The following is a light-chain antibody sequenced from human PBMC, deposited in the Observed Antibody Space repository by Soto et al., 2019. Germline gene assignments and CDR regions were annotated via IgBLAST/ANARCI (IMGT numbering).Light chain of an antibody. CDR1: QTISTF. CDR3: QQSYSSPPWT. CDR2: RAS. V-gene: IGKV1-39*01. J-gene: IGKJ1*01. Sequence: DIQMTQSPSSLSASVGDRVTISCRASQTISTFLNWYQQKPGTAPRLLIYRASSVKSGVPPRFSGSGSGRDFTLTISSLRPEDIATYCCQQSYSSPPWTFGQGTKVEV.